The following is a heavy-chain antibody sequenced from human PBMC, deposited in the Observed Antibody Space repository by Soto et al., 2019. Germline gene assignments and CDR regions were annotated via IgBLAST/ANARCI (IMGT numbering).Heavy chain of an antibody. V-gene: IGHV4-59*12. Sequence: QVVLQESGPGLVKPSETLSLTCSVSGRSITSYYWSWVRQPPGKGLEWIGYIYDNGITTQNPSLKSRVNMSADTSQNQFSLKLTSVTGADTAVYYCARTYDSNGYANEFDSWGQGILVTVTS. D-gene: IGHD3-22*01. CDR3: ARTYDSNGYANEFDS. CDR1: GRSITSYY. CDR2: IYDNGIT. J-gene: IGHJ4*02.